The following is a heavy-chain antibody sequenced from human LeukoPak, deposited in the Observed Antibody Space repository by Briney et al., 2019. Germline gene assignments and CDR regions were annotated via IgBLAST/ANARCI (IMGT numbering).Heavy chain of an antibody. CDR3: AKSHYYGSGGGDY. CDR2: ISWNSGSI. CDR1: GFTFDDYA. Sequence: GGSLRLSCAASGFTFDDYAMHWVRQAPGKGLEWVSGISWNSGSIGYADSVKGRFTISRDNSKNTLYLQMNSLRAEDTAVYYCAKSHYYGSGGGDYWGQGTLVTVSS. V-gene: IGHV3-9*01. D-gene: IGHD3-10*01. J-gene: IGHJ4*02.